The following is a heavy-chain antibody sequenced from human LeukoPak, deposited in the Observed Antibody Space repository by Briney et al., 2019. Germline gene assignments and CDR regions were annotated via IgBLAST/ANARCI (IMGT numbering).Heavy chain of an antibody. J-gene: IGHJ4*02. D-gene: IGHD1-26*01. V-gene: IGHV4-4*02. CDR3: ARESGAFSPFGF. CDR2: VHLSGAS. Sequence: PSETLSLTCAVSGGSILSTNWWSWVRQPPGRGLEWIGEVHLSGASNYNPSLKSRASMSIDKSRNQLSLELTSVTAADTAIYYCARESGAFSPFGFWGQGTLVTVSS. CDR1: GGSILSTNW.